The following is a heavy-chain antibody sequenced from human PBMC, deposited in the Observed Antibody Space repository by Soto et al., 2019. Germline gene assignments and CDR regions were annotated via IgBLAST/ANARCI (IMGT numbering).Heavy chain of an antibody. D-gene: IGHD2-2*02. CDR3: AIQLGYCSSTSCYNFDY. CDR1: GFSFNNYA. V-gene: IGHV3-23*01. Sequence: EVQLLESGGDLVQPGGSLRLSCAASGFSFNNYAMSWVRQAPGKGLDWVSAISASGGATSYADSVKGRFTISRDNSKNTLYLQMNSLRAEDTAVYYCAIQLGYCSSTSCYNFDYWGQGTLVTVSS. CDR2: ISASGGAT. J-gene: IGHJ4*02.